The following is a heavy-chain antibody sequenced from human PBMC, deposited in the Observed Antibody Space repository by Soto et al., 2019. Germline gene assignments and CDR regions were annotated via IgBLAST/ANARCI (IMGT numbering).Heavy chain of an antibody. Sequence: SETLSLTCTVSGGSISSGGYYWSWIRQHPGKGLEWIGYIYYSGSTYYNPSLKSRVTISVDTSKNQFSLKLSSVTAADTAVYYCAIRDIVVVVAANHAFDIWGQGTMVTVSS. CDR3: AIRDIVVVVAANHAFDI. V-gene: IGHV4-31*03. J-gene: IGHJ3*02. CDR2: IYYSGST. CDR1: GGSISSGGYY. D-gene: IGHD2-15*01.